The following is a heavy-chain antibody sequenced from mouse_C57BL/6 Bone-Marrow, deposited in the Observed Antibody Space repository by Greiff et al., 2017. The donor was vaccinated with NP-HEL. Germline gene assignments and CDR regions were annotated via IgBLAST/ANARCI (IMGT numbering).Heavy chain of an antibody. V-gene: IGHV1-69*01. Sequence: QVQLQQPGAELVMPGASVKLSCKASGYTFTSYWMHWVKQRPGQGLEWIGEIDPSDSYTNYNQKFKGKSTLTVDKSSSTAYMQLSSLTSEDSAVYYSARSCRLRREYYFDYWGQGTTLTVSS. CDR1: GYTFTSYW. J-gene: IGHJ2*01. CDR2: IDPSDSYT. D-gene: IGHD2-4*01. CDR3: ARSCRLRREYYFDY.